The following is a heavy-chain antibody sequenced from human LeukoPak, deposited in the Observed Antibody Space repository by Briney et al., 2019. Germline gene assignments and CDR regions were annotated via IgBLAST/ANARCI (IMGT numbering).Heavy chain of an antibody. CDR3: ARQIASAGTAGFDF. J-gene: IGHJ4*02. V-gene: IGHV4-4*07. Sequence: SETLSLTCTVSSGSISSYYWSWIRQPAGKGLEWIGRIYSTGSTNYNPSLKSRVTTSVDTSKNQFSLRLRSVTAADTAVYYCARQIASAGTAGFDFWGQGALVTVSS. CDR2: IYSTGST. D-gene: IGHD6-13*01. CDR1: SGSISSYY.